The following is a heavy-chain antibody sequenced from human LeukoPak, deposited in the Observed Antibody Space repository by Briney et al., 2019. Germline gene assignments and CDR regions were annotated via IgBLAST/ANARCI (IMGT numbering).Heavy chain of an antibody. V-gene: IGHV3-64*04. Sequence: GGSLRLSCSVSGFTFSRYAMHWVRQTPGKGLEHVSGISSNGGSTCYADSVKGRFTISRDNSKNTLYLQMNSLRAEDTAVYYCAKVRSPGPYIAAAGTSGYYCYYGMDVWGQGTTVTVSS. D-gene: IGHD6-13*01. CDR3: AKVRSPGPYIAAAGTSGYYCYYGMDV. CDR1: GFTFSRYA. CDR2: ISSNGGST. J-gene: IGHJ6*02.